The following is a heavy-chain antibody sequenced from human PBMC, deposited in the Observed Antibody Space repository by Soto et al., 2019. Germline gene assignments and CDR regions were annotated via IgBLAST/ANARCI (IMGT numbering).Heavy chain of an antibody. J-gene: IGHJ3*02. D-gene: IGHD3-22*01. Sequence: GGSLILSCAASGFTFSNYWMSWVRQAPGKGLEWVANIKQDGSQNYYVDSVKGRFTTSRDNTKNTLYLQMNSLRAEDTAVYYCAREALYYYDSSGYAAFAIRGQGTMV. CDR1: GFTFSNYW. CDR3: AREALYYYDSSGYAAFAI. V-gene: IGHV3-7*01. CDR2: IKQDGSQN.